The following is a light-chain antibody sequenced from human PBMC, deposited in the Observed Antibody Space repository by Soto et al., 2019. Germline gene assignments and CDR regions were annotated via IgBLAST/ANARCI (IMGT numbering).Light chain of an antibody. CDR2: AAS. Sequence: DIQMTQSPSSLSASVGDRVTITCRASQSISSYLNWYQQKPGKAPKLLIYAASSLQSAVPSRFSGSGSGPDFTLTISSLQPEDFATYYCQQSYSIFMYTFGQGTKVDIK. V-gene: IGKV1-39*01. CDR3: QQSYSIFMYT. J-gene: IGKJ2*01. CDR1: QSISSY.